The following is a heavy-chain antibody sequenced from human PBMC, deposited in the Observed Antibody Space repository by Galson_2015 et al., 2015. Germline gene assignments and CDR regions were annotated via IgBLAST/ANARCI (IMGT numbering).Heavy chain of an antibody. CDR1: GFTFSNAW. V-gene: IGHV3-15*01. CDR3: TTRAYCSGGSCYSFDY. J-gene: IGHJ4*02. Sequence: ASGFTFSNAWMSWVRQAPGKGLEWVGRIKSKTDGGTTDYAAPAKGRFTISRDDSKNTLYLQMNSLKTEDTAVYYCTTRAYCSGGSCYSFDYWGQGTLVTVSS. D-gene: IGHD2-15*01. CDR2: IKSKTDGGTT.